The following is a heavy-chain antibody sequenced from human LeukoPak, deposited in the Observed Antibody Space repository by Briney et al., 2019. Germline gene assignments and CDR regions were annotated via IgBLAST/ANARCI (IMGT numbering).Heavy chain of an antibody. V-gene: IGHV1-2*02. D-gene: IGHD3-22*01. Sequence: ASVNVSCKASGYTFTGYYMHWVRQAPGQGLEWMGWINPNSGGTNYAQKFQGRVTMTRDTSISTAYMELSRLRSDDTAVYYCARVDSSGYYSLDYWGQGTLVTVSS. CDR3: ARVDSSGYYSLDY. J-gene: IGHJ4*02. CDR1: GYTFTGYY. CDR2: INPNSGGT.